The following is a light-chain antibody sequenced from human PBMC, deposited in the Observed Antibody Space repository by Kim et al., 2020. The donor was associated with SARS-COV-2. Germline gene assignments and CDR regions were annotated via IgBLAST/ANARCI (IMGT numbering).Light chain of an antibody. CDR3: QQSFSSPRT. CDR2: GTS. CDR1: QNVGTY. V-gene: IGKV1-39*01. Sequence: DIQMTQSPSSLSASVGDTVIITCRASQNVGTYLIWYQQRAGKAPNLLIYGTSTLQTGVPSRFSGSGSGTHFTLTISSLQPEDFATYYCQQSFSSPRTFGQGTKVEIK. J-gene: IGKJ1*01.